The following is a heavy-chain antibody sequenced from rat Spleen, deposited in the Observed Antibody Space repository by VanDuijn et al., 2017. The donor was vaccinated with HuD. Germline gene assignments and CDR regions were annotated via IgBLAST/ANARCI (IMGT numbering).Heavy chain of an antibody. V-gene: IGHV5-29*01. CDR2: INYDGTST. CDR3: AKDRYSSYMGVMDA. D-gene: IGHD1-2*01. Sequence: EVHLVETGGGLVLPGRSLKLSCVASGFIFSDHYVAWVRQAPTKGLEWVATINYDGTSTFYRDSVRARFTISRDNAKNTLYLQMNSLRSEDTATYYCAKDRYSSYMGVMDAWGQGASVTVSS. J-gene: IGHJ4*01. CDR1: GFIFSDHY.